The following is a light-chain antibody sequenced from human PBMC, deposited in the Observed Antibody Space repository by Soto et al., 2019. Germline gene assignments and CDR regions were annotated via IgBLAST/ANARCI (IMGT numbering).Light chain of an antibody. CDR3: QQYGSSPRT. V-gene: IGKV3-20*01. J-gene: IGKJ1*01. CDR2: GAS. CDR1: QSVSYSY. Sequence: EIVLTQSPGTLSLSPRERATLSCRASQSVSYSYLAWYQQKPGQAPRLLIYGASSRATGIPDRFSGSGSGTDFTLTISRLEPEDFAVYYCQQYGSSPRTFGHGTKVEIK.